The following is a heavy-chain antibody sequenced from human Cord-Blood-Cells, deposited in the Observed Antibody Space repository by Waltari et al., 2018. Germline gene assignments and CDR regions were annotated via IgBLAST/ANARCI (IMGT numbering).Heavy chain of an antibody. CDR2: VYYSGST. J-gene: IGHJ4*02. CDR1: GGSISSSSYY. Sequence: QLQLQESGPGLVKPSETRSLTCTVSGGSISSSSYYWGWIRQPPGKGLEWIGGVYYSGSTYYNPSRKRRVTISVDTSKNQFSRKLSFVTAADTAVYYCARHNTGDYRIFDYWGQGTLVTVSS. CDR3: ARHNTGDYRIFDY. D-gene: IGHD4-17*01. V-gene: IGHV4-39*01.